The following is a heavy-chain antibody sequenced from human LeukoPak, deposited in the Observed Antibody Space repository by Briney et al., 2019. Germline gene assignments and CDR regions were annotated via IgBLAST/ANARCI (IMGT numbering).Heavy chain of an antibody. CDR1: GFTFSSYG. Sequence: GGSLRLSCAASGFTFSSYGMHWVRQAPGKGLEWVAVISYDGSNKYYADSVKGRFTISRDNSKNTLYLQMNSLRAEDTAVYYCAKLAMAEYYFDYWGQGTLVTVSS. D-gene: IGHD5-18*01. V-gene: IGHV3-30*18. CDR2: ISYDGSNK. J-gene: IGHJ4*02. CDR3: AKLAMAEYYFDY.